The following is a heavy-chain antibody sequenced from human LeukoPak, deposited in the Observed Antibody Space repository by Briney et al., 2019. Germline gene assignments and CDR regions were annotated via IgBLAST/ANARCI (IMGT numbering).Heavy chain of an antibody. J-gene: IGHJ4*02. D-gene: IGHD1-7*01. CDR2: IYHSGST. Sequence: SETLSLTCTVSGYSISSGYYWGWIRQPPGKGLEWIGSIYHSGSTYYNPSLKSRVTISVDTSKNQFSLKLSSVTAADTAVYYCARESITETTNYWGQGTQVTVSS. CDR3: ARESITETTNY. CDR1: GYSISSGYY. V-gene: IGHV4-38-2*02.